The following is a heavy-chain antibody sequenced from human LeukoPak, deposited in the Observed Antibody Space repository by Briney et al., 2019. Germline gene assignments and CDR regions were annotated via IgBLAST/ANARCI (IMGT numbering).Heavy chain of an antibody. CDR1: GFTFDDYA. J-gene: IGHJ4*02. Sequence: GRSLRLSCAASGFTFDDYAMHWVRQAPGKGLEWVSGISWNSGSLAYVDSVKGRFTLSRDDSRNTVYLHLNNLRVEDTAVYYCAKASWVSNADAVLWGQGTLVTVSS. CDR3: AKASWVSNADAVL. V-gene: IGHV3-9*01. CDR2: ISWNSGSL. D-gene: IGHD1-1*01.